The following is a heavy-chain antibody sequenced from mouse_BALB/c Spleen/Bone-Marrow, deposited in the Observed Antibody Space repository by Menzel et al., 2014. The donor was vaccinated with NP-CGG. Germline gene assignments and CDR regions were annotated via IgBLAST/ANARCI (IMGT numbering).Heavy chain of an antibody. CDR3: ASYYYGSSSFAY. D-gene: IGHD1-1*01. CDR2: IDPANGNT. Sequence: VQLQQSGAELVKPGASVKLSCTASGFNIKDTYMHWVKQRPEQGLEWIGRIDPANGNTKYDPKFQGKATITADTSSNTAYLQLSSLTSEDTAVYYCASYYYGSSSFAYWGQGLWSLSLQ. CDR1: GFNIKDTY. J-gene: IGHJ3*01. V-gene: IGHV14-3*02.